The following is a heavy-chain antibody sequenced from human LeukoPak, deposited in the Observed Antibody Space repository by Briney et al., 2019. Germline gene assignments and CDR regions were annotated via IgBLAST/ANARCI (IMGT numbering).Heavy chain of an antibody. V-gene: IGHV1-3*01. D-gene: IGHD3-10*01. CDR3: ARDPYYYGSGSSNYFDY. J-gene: IGHJ4*02. CDR1: GYTFTSYA. CDR2: INAGNGNT. Sequence: GASVKVSCKASGYTFTSYAMHWVRQAPGQRLEWMGWINAGNGNTKYSQKFQGRVTITRDTSASTAYMELSSLRSEDTAVYYCARDPYYYGSGSSNYFDYWGQGTLVTVSS.